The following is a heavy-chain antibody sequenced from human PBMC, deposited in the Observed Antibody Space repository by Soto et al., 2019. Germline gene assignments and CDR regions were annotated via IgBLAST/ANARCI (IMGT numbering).Heavy chain of an antibody. D-gene: IGHD6-13*01. CDR3: ARTYSSKWGYFDY. CDR2: ISSSSSYI. Sequence: ESGGGLVKPGGSLRLSCAASGFTFSSYSMNWVRQAPGKGLEWVSSISSSSSYIYYADSVKGRFTISRDNAKNSLYLQMNSLRAEDTAVYYCARTYSSKWGYFDYWGQGTLVTVSS. CDR1: GFTFSSYS. J-gene: IGHJ4*02. V-gene: IGHV3-21*01.